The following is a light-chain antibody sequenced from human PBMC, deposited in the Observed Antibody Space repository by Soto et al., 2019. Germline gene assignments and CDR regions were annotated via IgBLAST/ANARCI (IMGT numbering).Light chain of an antibody. Sequence: QSALTQPASVSGSPGQSITISCIETSSDFGTYNLVSWYQQNPGKAPKLMLYAVTKRPSGVSNRFSGSQSGNTASLTISGLQAEDEAEYYCFSYVHPKALVFGGGTTLTVL. CDR1: SSDFGTYNL. CDR3: FSYVHPKALV. J-gene: IGLJ3*02. V-gene: IGLV2-23*02. CDR2: AVT.